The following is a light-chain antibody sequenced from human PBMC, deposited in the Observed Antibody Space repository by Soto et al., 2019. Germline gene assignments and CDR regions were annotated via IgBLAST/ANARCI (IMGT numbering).Light chain of an antibody. CDR3: QQYNNWPHT. CDR2: AAS. Sequence: EIVMTQSPATLSLSPGDRATLSCRASESVTSSLAWYQHKPGQPPRLLIYAASTRATDVPARFSGGGSETELTLTISSLQSEDFAVYFCQQYNNWPHTFGQGTRLEI. J-gene: IGKJ5*01. V-gene: IGKV3-15*01. CDR1: ESVTSS.